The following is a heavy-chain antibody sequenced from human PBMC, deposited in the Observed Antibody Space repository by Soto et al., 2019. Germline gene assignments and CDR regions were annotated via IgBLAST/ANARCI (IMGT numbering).Heavy chain of an antibody. V-gene: IGHV5-10-1*01. CDR3: ARHSPPYCSGGSCYSTPKPYDAFDI. CDR2: IDPSDSYT. J-gene: IGHJ3*02. CDR1: GYSFTSYW. Sequence: PGESLKISCKGSGYSFTSYWISWVRQMPGKGLEWMGRIDPSDSYTNYSPSFQGHVTISADKSISTAYLQWSSLKASDTAVYYCARHSPPYCSGGSCYSTPKPYDAFDIWGQGTMVTVSS. D-gene: IGHD2-15*01.